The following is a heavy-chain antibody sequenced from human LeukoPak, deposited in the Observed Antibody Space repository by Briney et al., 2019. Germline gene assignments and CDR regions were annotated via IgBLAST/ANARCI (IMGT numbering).Heavy chain of an antibody. CDR1: GGSISNYY. Sequence: PSETLSLTCTVSGGSISNYYWSWIRQPPGKGLEWIGYIYYSGSTNYNPSLKSRVTISVDTSKNQFSLKLSSVTAADTAVYYCARGYKRQKNYYYYGMDFWGQGPTVTVSS. CDR3: ARGYKRQKNYYYYGMDF. CDR2: IYYSGST. V-gene: IGHV4-59*01. J-gene: IGHJ6*02. D-gene: IGHD5-24*01.